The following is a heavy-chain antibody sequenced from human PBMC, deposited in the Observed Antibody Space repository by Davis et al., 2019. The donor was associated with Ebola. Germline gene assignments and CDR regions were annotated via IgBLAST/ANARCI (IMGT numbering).Heavy chain of an antibody. V-gene: IGHV3-48*03. CDR2: IDSSASTI. Sequence: GGSLRLSCAASGFTFSNYAMSWVRQAPGKGLEWVSYIDSSASTIYYADSVKGRFTISRDNAKNSLYLQMNSLRAEDTAVYYCARDVGVVPAAMTLDVWGPGTTVTVSS. CDR3: ARDVGVVPAAMTLDV. D-gene: IGHD2-2*01. J-gene: IGHJ6*02. CDR1: GFTFSNYA.